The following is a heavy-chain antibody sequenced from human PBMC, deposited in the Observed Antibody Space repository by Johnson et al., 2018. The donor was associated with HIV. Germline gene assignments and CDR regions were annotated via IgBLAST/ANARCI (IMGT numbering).Heavy chain of an antibody. CDR1: GFTFDDYA. CDR3: ARDNLSMGAFDI. D-gene: IGHD3-16*01. Sequence: VQLVESGGCLVQPGRSLRLSCAASGFTFDDYAMHWVRQAPGKGLEWVSGISGNSGSIGYADSVKGRFTISRDNAKNSLYLQMNSLGAEDTAVYYCARDNLSMGAFDIWGPGTMVTVSS. CDR2: ISGNSGSI. V-gene: IGHV3-9*01. J-gene: IGHJ3*02.